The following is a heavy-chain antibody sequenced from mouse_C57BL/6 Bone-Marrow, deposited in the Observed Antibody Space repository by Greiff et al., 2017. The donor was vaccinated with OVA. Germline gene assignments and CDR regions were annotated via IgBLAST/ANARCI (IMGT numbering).Heavy chain of an antibody. J-gene: IGHJ1*03. CDR3: ARIKNDGWYFDV. CDR1: GFTFSDYG. CDR2: ISSGSSTI. Sequence: EVHLVESGGGLVKPGGSLKLSCAASGFTFSDYGMHWVRQAPEKGLEWVAYISSGSSTIYYAYTVKGRFTISRDNAKNTLFLQMTSLRSEDTAMYYCARIKNDGWYFDVWGTGTTVTVSS. D-gene: IGHD2-3*01. V-gene: IGHV5-17*01.